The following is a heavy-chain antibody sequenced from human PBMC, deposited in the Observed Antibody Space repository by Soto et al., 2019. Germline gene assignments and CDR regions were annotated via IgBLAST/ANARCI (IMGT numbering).Heavy chain of an antibody. CDR1: GGSISSSSYY. J-gene: IGHJ4*02. CDR2: IYYSGST. Sequence: QLQLQESGPGLVKPSETLSLTCTVSGGSISSSSYYWGWIRQPPGKGLERIGSIYYSGSTYYNPSLKSRVTISVATSKNQFSLKLSSVTAADTAVYYCARRRSGVGGVIGIDYWGQGTLVTVSS. V-gene: IGHV4-39*01. CDR3: ARRRSGVGGVIGIDY. D-gene: IGHD3-16*02.